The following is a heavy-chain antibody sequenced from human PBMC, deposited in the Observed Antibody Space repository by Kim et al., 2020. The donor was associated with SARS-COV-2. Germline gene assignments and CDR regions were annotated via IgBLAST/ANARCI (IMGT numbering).Heavy chain of an antibody. V-gene: IGHV3-7*03. Sequence: GGSLRLSCAASGFTFSSNWMTWVRQAPGKGLEWVAHILQDGSEKYYVDSVKGRFTISRDNAKNSLYLQMNSLRAEDTAVYFCARDYSGSYDYWGQGTLVTVSP. CDR2: ILQDGSEK. D-gene: IGHD6-19*01. CDR3: ARDYSGSYDY. J-gene: IGHJ4*02. CDR1: GFTFSSNW.